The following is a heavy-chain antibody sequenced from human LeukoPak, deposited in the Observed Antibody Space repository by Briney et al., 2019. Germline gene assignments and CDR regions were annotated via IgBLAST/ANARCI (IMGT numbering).Heavy chain of an antibody. CDR1: RFTFSSYV. J-gene: IGHJ4*02. Sequence: GGSLRLSCATSRFTFSSYVMSWVRQAPGKGLEWVSAISGSGGTTYYADSVKGRFTISRDNSKNTLYLQMNSLRAEDTAVYYCVKFAGGSTRQQFDYWGQGTLVTVSS. CDR2: ISGSGGTT. D-gene: IGHD6-13*01. V-gene: IGHV3-23*01. CDR3: VKFAGGSTRQQFDY.